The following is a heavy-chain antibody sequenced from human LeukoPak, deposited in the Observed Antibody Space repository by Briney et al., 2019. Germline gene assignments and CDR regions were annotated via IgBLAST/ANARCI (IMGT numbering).Heavy chain of an antibody. CDR2: ISTSSTYI. J-gene: IGHJ4*02. Sequence: GGSLRLSCAASGFTFSIYSMNWVRQAPGKGLEWVSSISTSSTYIDYADSMKGRFTISRDNAKKSLYLQMNSLRAEDTAVYYCTRDSYCSSTSCYRGHFDSWGQGTLVTVSS. CDR1: GFTFSIYS. CDR3: TRDSYCSSTSCYRGHFDS. D-gene: IGHD2-2*01. V-gene: IGHV3-21*01.